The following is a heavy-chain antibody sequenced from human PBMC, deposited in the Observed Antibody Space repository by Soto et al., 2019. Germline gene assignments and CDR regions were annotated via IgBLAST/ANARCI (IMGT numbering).Heavy chain of an antibody. CDR2: ISYDGSNK. D-gene: IGHD6-13*01. J-gene: IGHJ6*02. Sequence: QVQLVESGGGVVQPGRSLRLSCAASGFTFSSYAMHWVRQAPGKGLEWVAVISYDGSNKYYADSVKGRFTISRDNSKNTLYLQMNSLRAEDTAVYYCARDHVAAAGYYYYGMDVWGQGPTVTVSS. CDR1: GFTFSSYA. V-gene: IGHV3-30-3*01. CDR3: ARDHVAAAGYYYYGMDV.